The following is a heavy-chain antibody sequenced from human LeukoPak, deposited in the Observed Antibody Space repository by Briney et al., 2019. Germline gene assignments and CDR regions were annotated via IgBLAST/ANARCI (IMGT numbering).Heavy chain of an antibody. CDR1: GGSISSSSYY. D-gene: IGHD5-18*01. CDR3: ARVFRYSYGLPFDY. J-gene: IGHJ4*02. Sequence: KSSETLSLTCTVSGGSISSSSYYWGWIRQPPGKGLEWIGSIYYSGSTYYNPSLKSRVTISVDTSKNQFSLKLSSVTAADTAVYYCARVFRYSYGLPFDYWGQGTLVTVSS. V-gene: IGHV4-39*07. CDR2: IYYSGST.